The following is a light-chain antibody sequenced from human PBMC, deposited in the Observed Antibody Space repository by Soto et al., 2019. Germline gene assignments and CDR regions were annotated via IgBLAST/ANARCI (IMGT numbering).Light chain of an antibody. V-gene: IGLV2-8*01. CDR3: QSYDSSLSGSV. Sequence: QSVLTQPPSASGSPGQSVTISCTGTSSDVGGYNYVSWYQQHPGKAPKLMIYEVSKRPSGVPDRFSGSKSGNTASLTVSGLQAEDEADYYCQSYDSSLSGSVFGGVTKMTVL. CDR1: SSDVGGYNY. CDR2: EVS. J-gene: IGLJ3*02.